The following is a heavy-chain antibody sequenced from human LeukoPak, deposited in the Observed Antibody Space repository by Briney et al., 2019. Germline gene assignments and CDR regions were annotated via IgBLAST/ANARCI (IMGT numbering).Heavy chain of an antibody. Sequence: GGSLRLSCAASGFTFSGSAMHWVRQASGKGLEWVGRIRSKANSYATAYAASVKGRFTISRDGSKNTAYLQMNSLKTEDTAVYYCTRPGIVGATLWGQGTLVTVSS. V-gene: IGHV3-73*01. CDR3: TRPGIVGATL. CDR1: GFTFSGSA. CDR2: IRSKANSYAT. D-gene: IGHD1-26*01. J-gene: IGHJ4*02.